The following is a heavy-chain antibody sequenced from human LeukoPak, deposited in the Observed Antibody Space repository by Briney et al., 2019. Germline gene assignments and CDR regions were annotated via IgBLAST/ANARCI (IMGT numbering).Heavy chain of an antibody. V-gene: IGHV4-39*07. Sequence: PSETLSLTCTVSGGSISSSSYYWGWIRQPPGKGLEWIGSIYYSGSTYYNPSLKSRVTISVDTSKNQFSLNLTSVTAADTAVYYCARETGSGYGVGYWGRGTLVTVSS. D-gene: IGHD3-22*01. CDR2: IYYSGST. CDR1: GGSISSSSYY. J-gene: IGHJ4*02. CDR3: ARETGSGYGVGY.